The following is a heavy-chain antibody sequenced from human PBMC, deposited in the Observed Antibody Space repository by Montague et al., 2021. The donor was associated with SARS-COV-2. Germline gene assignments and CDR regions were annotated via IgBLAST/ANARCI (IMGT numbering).Heavy chain of an antibody. Sequence: SETLSLTCTVSGGSISSSSYYWGWIRQPPGKGLEWIGSLYYSGSTYYNPSLESRVTISVDTSKNQFSLKLSSVTAADTAVYYCARASGSESYLVYWGQGTLVTVSS. CDR1: GGSISSSSYY. CDR2: LYYSGST. CDR3: ARASGSESYLVY. J-gene: IGHJ4*01. D-gene: IGHD3-10*01. V-gene: IGHV4-39*01.